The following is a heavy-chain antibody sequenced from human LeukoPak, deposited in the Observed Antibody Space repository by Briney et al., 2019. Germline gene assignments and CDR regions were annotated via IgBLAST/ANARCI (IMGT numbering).Heavy chain of an antibody. CDR2: IWYDGTNK. D-gene: IGHD3-10*01. Sequence: PGRSLRLSCAASGFTFRSYGMHWVRQAPGKGQEWVAIIWYDGTNKYYADSVKGRFTISRDNSKNTLYLQMNSLRVEDTAVYYCASGRMVRGVTISYYFDYWGQGTLVTVPS. CDR1: GFTFRSYG. V-gene: IGHV3-33*01. J-gene: IGHJ4*02. CDR3: ASGRMVRGVTISYYFDY.